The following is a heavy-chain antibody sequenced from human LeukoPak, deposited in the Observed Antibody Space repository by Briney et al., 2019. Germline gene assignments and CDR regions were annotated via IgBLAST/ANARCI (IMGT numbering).Heavy chain of an antibody. Sequence: AGGSLRLSCAASGFTFSGYWMGWVRQAPGKGLEWVANIKQDGSEKYYVDSVKGRFTISRDNVKNSLYLQMNSLRAEDTAVYYCARYRGSRSFDYRGQGTLVSVSS. J-gene: IGHJ4*02. V-gene: IGHV3-7*03. CDR1: GFTFSGYW. CDR3: ARYRGSRSFDY. D-gene: IGHD3-10*01. CDR2: IKQDGSEK.